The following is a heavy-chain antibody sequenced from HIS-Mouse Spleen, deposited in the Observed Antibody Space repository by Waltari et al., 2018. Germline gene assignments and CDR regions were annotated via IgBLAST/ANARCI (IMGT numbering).Heavy chain of an antibody. CDR2: INPNSGGT. Sequence: QVQLVQSGAEVKKPGASVKVSCKASGYTFTGYSMPWVRQAPGQGLEWMGWINPNSGGTNYAQKFQGRVTMTRDTSISTAYMELSRLRSDDTAVYYCARDRSIAVAGTEAFDIWGQGTMVTVSS. D-gene: IGHD6-19*01. CDR3: ARDRSIAVAGTEAFDI. CDR1: GYTFTGYS. V-gene: IGHV1-2*02. J-gene: IGHJ3*02.